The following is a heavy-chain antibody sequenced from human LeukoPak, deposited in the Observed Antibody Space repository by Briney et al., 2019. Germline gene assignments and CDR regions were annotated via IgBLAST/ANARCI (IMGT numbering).Heavy chain of an antibody. CDR1: GFTFSNYA. CDR3: AREEMSAY. V-gene: IGHV3-21*01. J-gene: IGHJ4*02. Sequence: GGALRLSCAASGFTFSNYAMNWVRQARGKGLEGVACISSSSSYIYYEDSVKGRFTISRDNAKNSLYLQMNSLSAEDSAVYYCAREEMSAYWGQGTLVTVSS. D-gene: IGHD5-24*01. CDR2: ISSSSSYI.